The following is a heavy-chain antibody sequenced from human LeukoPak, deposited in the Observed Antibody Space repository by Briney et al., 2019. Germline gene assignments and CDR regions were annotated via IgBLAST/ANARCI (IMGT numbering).Heavy chain of an antibody. J-gene: IGHJ4*02. V-gene: IGHV3-7*01. Sequence: GGSLRLSCAASGFTFNSYWMSWVRQAPGKGLEWVANIDPDGSEKQYGDSVKGRFTTSRDNAKNSLYLQMNSLRAEDTAIYYCARIYHFGDNNWRYFDNWGQGTLVTVSS. D-gene: IGHD3-10*01. CDR3: ARIYHFGDNNWRYFDN. CDR1: GFTFNSYW. CDR2: IDPDGSEK.